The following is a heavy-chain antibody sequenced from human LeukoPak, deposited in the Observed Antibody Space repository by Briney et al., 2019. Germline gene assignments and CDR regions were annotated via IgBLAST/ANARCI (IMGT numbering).Heavy chain of an antibody. V-gene: IGHV3-23*01. CDR3: ARGPISVVAALGIFDY. CDR1: GFTFSSYA. D-gene: IGHD2-15*01. Sequence: GGSLRLSCAASGFTFSSYAMSWVRQAPGKGLEWVSAISGSGGSTYYADSVKGRFTISRDNSKNTLYLQMNSLRAEDTAMYYCARGPISVVAALGIFDYWGQGTLVTVSS. CDR2: ISGSGGST. J-gene: IGHJ4*02.